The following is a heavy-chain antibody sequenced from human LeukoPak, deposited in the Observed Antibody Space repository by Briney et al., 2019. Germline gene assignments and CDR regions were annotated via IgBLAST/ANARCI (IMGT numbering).Heavy chain of an antibody. CDR1: GYTFTSYY. CDR2: INPSGGST. CDR3: ARDLSIAARPTGY. V-gene: IGHV1-46*01. J-gene: IGHJ4*02. D-gene: IGHD6-6*01. Sequence: ASVKVSCKASGYTFTSYYMHWLRQAPGQGLEWMGIINPSGGSTSYAQKFQGRVTMTTDTSTSTAYMELRSLRSDDTAVYYCARDLSIAARPTGYWGQGTLVTVSS.